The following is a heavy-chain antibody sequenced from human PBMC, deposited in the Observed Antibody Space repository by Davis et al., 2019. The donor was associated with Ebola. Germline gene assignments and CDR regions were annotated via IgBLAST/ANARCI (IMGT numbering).Heavy chain of an antibody. CDR2: IKSKTDGGTT. CDR1: GFTFSNAW. CDR3: TTVLYQPGMDV. J-gene: IGHJ6*02. D-gene: IGHD2-2*01. V-gene: IGHV3-15*01. Sequence: GESLKISCAASGFTFSNAWMSWVRQAPGKGLEWVGRIKSKTDGGTTDYAAPVKGRFTISRDDSKNTLYLQMNSLKTEDTAVYYCTTVLYQPGMDVWGQGTTVTVSS.